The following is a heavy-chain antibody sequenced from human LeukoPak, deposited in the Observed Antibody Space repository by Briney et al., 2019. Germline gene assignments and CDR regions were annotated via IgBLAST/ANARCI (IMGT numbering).Heavy chain of an antibody. CDR3: ARAQKQWLVRGYWFDP. V-gene: IGHV1-69*06. CDR2: IIPIFGTA. D-gene: IGHD6-19*01. CDR1: GGTFSSYA. J-gene: IGHJ5*02. Sequence: ASVKVSCKASGGTFSSYAISWVRQAPGQGLEWMGGIIPIFGTANYAQKFQGRVTITADKSTSTAYMELSSLRSEDTAVYYCARAQKQWLVRGYWFDPWGQGTLVTVSS.